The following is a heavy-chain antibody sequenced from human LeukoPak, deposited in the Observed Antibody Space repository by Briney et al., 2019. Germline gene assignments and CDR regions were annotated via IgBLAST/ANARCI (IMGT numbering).Heavy chain of an antibody. J-gene: IGHJ4*02. V-gene: IGHV1-46*03. CDR2: INSNDGTT. D-gene: IGHD6-19*01. Sequence: GASVKVSCKASGYTFTTYHLHWVRQAPGQGPEWMGIINSNDGTTSYSQKFQGRVTMTTDMSTRTVNMELSSLRSEDTAVYYCTYSSGWFPFEYWGQGTLVTVSS. CDR1: GYTFTTYH. CDR3: TYSSGWFPFEY.